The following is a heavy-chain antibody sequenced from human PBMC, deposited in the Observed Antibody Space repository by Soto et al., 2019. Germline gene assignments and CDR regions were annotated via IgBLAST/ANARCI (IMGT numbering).Heavy chain of an antibody. J-gene: IGHJ6*02. CDR1: GFSLTTGGVA. V-gene: IGHV2-5*01. Sequence: SGPTLVNPTQTLTLTCSSSGFSLTTGGVAVGWLRQPPGKALEWLALIYWNDDKRYSPSLKNRLTVTKDTSKNQVVLTLTNMDPVDTATYYFSHKFRYLDAMEVWGQGTTVTFSS. CDR2: IYWNDDK. D-gene: IGHD1-20*01. CDR3: SHKFRYLDAMEV.